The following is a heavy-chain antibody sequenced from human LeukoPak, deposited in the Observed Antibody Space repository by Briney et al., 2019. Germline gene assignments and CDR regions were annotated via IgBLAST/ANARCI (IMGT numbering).Heavy chain of an antibody. CDR3: AREHGKGRGDCYFES. V-gene: IGHV3-53*01. CDR2: IYSDGST. D-gene: IGHD2-21*02. J-gene: IGHJ4*02. CDR1: WFPVRWDF. Sequence: GFLRPSCGAFWFPVRWDFHGWGRQAPGEGVEWGSVIYSDGSTSYADSVKGRFTISRDNSKNTLSLQMTSLRAEDTAVYYCAREHGKGRGDCYFESWGQGTLVTVSS.